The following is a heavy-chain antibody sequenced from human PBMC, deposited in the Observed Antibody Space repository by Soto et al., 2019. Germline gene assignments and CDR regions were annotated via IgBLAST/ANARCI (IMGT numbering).Heavy chain of an antibody. CDR3: TRAPFGGYIDY. D-gene: IGHD3-10*01. CDR1: GITVSNNY. V-gene: IGHV3-53*01. Sequence: PGGSLRLSCAASGITVSNNYMSWVRQAPGKGLEWVSVIYSGDSTYYADSVKGRLTISRENSKNTLYLQINSLRADDTAVYYCTRAPFGGYIDYWGQGTLVTVSS. CDR2: IYSGDST. J-gene: IGHJ4*02.